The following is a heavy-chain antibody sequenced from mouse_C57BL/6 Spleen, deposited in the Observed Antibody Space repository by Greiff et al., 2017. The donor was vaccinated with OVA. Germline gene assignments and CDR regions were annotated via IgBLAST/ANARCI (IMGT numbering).Heavy chain of an antibody. J-gene: IGHJ3*01. D-gene: IGHD2-4*01. Sequence: EVQVVESGGGLVKPGGSLKLSCAASGFTFSSYTMSWVRQTPEKRLEWVATISGGGGNTYYPDSVKGRFTISRDNAKNTLYLQMSSLRFEDTALYYCASYYDYDGTWFAYWGQGTLVTVSA. CDR2: ISGGGGNT. CDR3: ASYYDYDGTWFAY. V-gene: IGHV5-9*01. CDR1: GFTFSSYT.